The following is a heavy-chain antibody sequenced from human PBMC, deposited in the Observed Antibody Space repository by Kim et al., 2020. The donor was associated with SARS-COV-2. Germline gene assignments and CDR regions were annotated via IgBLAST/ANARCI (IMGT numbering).Heavy chain of an antibody. D-gene: IGHD6-13*01. V-gene: IGHV3-30*04. J-gene: IGHJ4*02. Sequence: GGSLRLSCAASGFTFSSYAMHWVRQAPGKGLEWVAVISYDGSNKYYADSVKGRFTISRDNSKNTLYLQMNSLRAEDTAVYYCARDRVSSSWDSFDYWGQGTLVTVSS. CDR2: ISYDGSNK. CDR3: ARDRVSSSWDSFDY. CDR1: GFTFSSYA.